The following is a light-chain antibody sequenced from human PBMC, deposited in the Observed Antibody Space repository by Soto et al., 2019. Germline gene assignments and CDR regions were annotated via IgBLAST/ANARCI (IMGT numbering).Light chain of an antibody. CDR1: QSVSSN. V-gene: IGKV3-20*01. Sequence: EIVMTQSPATLSVSPGERATLSCRASQSVSSNLAWYQHKPGQAPRLLIYGATSRATGIPDRFSGSGSGTDFTLTISRLEPEDFAMYYCHQYGRSPRGTFGQGTKVEIK. J-gene: IGKJ1*01. CDR3: HQYGRSPRGT. CDR2: GAT.